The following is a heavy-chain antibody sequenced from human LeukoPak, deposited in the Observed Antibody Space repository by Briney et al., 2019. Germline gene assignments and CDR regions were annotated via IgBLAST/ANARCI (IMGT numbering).Heavy chain of an antibody. V-gene: IGHV3-21*01. CDR2: ISSSSGYI. CDR3: ARLAFPHRGPTDY. Sequence: GGSLRLSCAASGFTFSSYSMNWVRQAPGKGLEWVSSISSSSGYIYYADSVKGRFTISRDNAKNSLYLQMNSLRAEDTAVYYCARLAFPHRGPTDYWGQGTLVTVSS. J-gene: IGHJ4*02. CDR1: GFTFSSYS.